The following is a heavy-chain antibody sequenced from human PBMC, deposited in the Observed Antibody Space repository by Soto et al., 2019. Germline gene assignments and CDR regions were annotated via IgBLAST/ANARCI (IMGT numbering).Heavy chain of an antibody. CDR1: GFTVSRNY. CDR3: PPGLHSEAMYLALAAC. J-gene: IGHJ4*02. D-gene: IGHD2-2*01. V-gene: IGHV3-66*01. Sequence: EVQLVASGGGLVQPGGSLRLSCAGSGFTVSRNYMTWLRQTPGKGLEWVSVIYAGGTTYYADSVKGRFMISRDISSNTLSLQMYNLRVEDTAVYYCPPGLHSEAMYLALAACWGQGIVVAVSS. CDR2: IYAGGTT.